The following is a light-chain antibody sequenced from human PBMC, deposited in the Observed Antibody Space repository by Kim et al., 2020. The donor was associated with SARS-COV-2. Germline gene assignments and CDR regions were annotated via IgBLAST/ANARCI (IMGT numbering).Light chain of an antibody. CDR2: EVS. V-gene: IGLV2-8*01. J-gene: IGLJ2*01. CDR1: SGDIGTYNY. Sequence: SPGQSVAISCTGTSGDIGTYNYVSWYQQYPGKAPKLIIYEVSKRPSGVPDRFSGSKSGNTASPTVSGLQAEDEADYYCNSYGGSKVFGGGTQLTVL. CDR3: NSYGGSKV.